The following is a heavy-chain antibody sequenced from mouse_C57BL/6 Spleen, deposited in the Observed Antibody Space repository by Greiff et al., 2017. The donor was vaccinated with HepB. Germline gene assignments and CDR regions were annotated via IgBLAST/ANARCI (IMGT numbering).Heavy chain of an antibody. J-gene: IGHJ4*01. CDR1: VFTFSDYG. CDR3: ARRRVVAPYYYAMDY. CDR2: ISSGSSTI. Sequence: ESGGGLVKPGGSLKLSCAASVFTFSDYGMHWVRQAPEKGLEWVAYISSGSSTIYYADTVKGRFTISRDNAKNTLFLQMTSLRSEDTAMYYCARRRVVAPYYYAMDYWGQGTSVTVSS. V-gene: IGHV5-17*01. D-gene: IGHD1-1*01.